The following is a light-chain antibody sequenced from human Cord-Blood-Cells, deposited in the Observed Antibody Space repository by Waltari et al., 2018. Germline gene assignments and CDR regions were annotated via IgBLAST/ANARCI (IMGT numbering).Light chain of an antibody. CDR3: QQRSNWPPT. Sequence: EIVLTQSPATLSLSPGERATLSCRASQSVSSYLAWYQQKPGQAPRLLFYDASNRATAIPARFSGSGSGTDFTLTISSLEPEDFAVYYCQQRSNWPPTFGGGTKVEIK. CDR1: QSVSSY. V-gene: IGKV3-11*01. J-gene: IGKJ4*01. CDR2: DAS.